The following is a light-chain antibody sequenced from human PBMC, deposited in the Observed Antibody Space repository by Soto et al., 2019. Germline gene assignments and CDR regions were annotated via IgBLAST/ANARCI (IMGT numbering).Light chain of an antibody. Sequence: DIVMTQSPLSLPVTPGEPASISCRSSQSLLHSNGYNYLDWYLQKPRQSPQLLIYLGSNRASGVPDRFSGSGSGTDFTLKISRVEADDVGVYYCMQALQTPLTFGGGTKVEIK. CDR1: QSLLHSNGYNY. CDR2: LGS. V-gene: IGKV2-28*01. CDR3: MQALQTPLT. J-gene: IGKJ4*01.